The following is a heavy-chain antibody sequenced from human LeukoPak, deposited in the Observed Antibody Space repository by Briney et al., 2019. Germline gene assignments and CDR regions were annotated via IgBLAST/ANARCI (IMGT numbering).Heavy chain of an antibody. J-gene: IGHJ4*02. Sequence: SETLSLTCTVSGDSISSYYWSWIRQSPGKGLEWIGYFYYSGSSNSNPSLKSRVTISADTSKNQFSLKLTSVTAADTAVYYCARGGGASPSDYWGQGILVTVSS. CDR2: FYYSGSS. CDR1: GDSISSYY. D-gene: IGHD2-2*01. V-gene: IGHV4-59*12. CDR3: ARGGGASPSDY.